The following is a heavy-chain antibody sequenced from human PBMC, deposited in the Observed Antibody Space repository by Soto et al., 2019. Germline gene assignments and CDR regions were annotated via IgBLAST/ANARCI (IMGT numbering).Heavy chain of an antibody. CDR2: INADNGNT. CDR3: ARDGSGYYGSGSYPD. CDR1: GYTFTAFA. D-gene: IGHD3-10*01. V-gene: IGHV1-3*01. J-gene: IGHJ4*02. Sequence: QVQLVQSGTEVRKPGASVRVSCKASGYTFTAFAMHWVHQAPGQRPEWMGWINADNGNTRYSQKFQGRVTFTRDTSANTAYLELSSLESDDTAVYYCARDGSGYYGSGSYPDWGQGTLVTVSS.